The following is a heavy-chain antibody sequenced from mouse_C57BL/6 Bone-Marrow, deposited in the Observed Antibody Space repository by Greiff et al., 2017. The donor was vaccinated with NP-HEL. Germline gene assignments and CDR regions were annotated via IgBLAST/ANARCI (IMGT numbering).Heavy chain of an antibody. D-gene: IGHD4-1*01. CDR1: GYTFTSYW. J-gene: IGHJ4*01. CDR3: ARKGPLTGTMDD. Sequence: QVQLQQPGAELVKPGASVKLSCKASGYTFTSYWMHWVKQRPGQGLEWIGMIHPNSGSTNYNEKFKSKATLTVDKSSSTAYMQLSSLTSEDSAVYYCARKGPLTGTMDDWGQGTSVTVSS. V-gene: IGHV1-64*01. CDR2: IHPNSGST.